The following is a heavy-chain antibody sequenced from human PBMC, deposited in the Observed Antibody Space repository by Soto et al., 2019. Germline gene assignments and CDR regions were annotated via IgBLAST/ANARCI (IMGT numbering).Heavy chain of an antibody. Sequence: GSLRLSCAASEFTLRSYWMLWVRQSTGKGLVWVSRISGDGSSTNYADSVKGRFTISRDNAKSTVYLQIDSLRAEDTAVYYCARSLPGTYGAFDLWGQGTMVTVSS. J-gene: IGHJ3*01. CDR2: ISGDGSST. V-gene: IGHV3-74*01. CDR3: ARSLPGTYGAFDL. D-gene: IGHD2-8*01. CDR1: EFTLRSYW.